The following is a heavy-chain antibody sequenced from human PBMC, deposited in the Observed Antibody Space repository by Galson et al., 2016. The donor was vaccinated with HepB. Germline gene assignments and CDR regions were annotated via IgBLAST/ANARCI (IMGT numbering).Heavy chain of an antibody. CDR1: RGSFSGYY. CDR2: INPSGSP. D-gene: IGHD1-26*01. CDR3: VLGMGGTEF. Sequence: ETLSLTCAVYRGSFSGYYWTWIRQPPGKGLEWIGEINPSGSPNHNPSLKSRVAISVDTSKKQLSLKLSSVTAADTAVYYCVLGMGGTEFWGQGSLVTVSS. J-gene: IGHJ4*02. V-gene: IGHV4-34*01.